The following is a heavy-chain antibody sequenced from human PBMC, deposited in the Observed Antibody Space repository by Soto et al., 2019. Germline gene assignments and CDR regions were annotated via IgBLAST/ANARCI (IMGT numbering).Heavy chain of an antibody. V-gene: IGHV3-23*01. CDR1: GFTFNTYT. CDR3: ARDFGYYRQPAYYFDY. D-gene: IGHD3-3*01. Sequence: PGGSLRLSCAASGFTFNTYTMSWVRQAPGKGLEWVSSISGNGGTTFYADSVKGRFTVSRDNSDNTLYLQMNSLRAEDTAVYYCARDFGYYRQPAYYFDYWGPAALVTVSS. CDR2: ISGNGGTT. J-gene: IGHJ4*02.